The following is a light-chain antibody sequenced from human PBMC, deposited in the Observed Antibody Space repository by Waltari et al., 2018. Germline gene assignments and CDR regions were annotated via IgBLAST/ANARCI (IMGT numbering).Light chain of an antibody. CDR2: WAA. J-gene: IGKJ1*01. CDR1: QMVLSTSDSKNC. Sequence: DIVMTPSPDSPAVSLGERATINCTSSQMVLSTSDSKNCFSWYQQKPGQSPKLLIHWAATRESGVPDRVSSSGSATDVVLTISTMQDEDVAVYYYQQYYSTPPTFGQGTKVEIK. CDR3: QQYYSTPPT. V-gene: IGKV4-1*01.